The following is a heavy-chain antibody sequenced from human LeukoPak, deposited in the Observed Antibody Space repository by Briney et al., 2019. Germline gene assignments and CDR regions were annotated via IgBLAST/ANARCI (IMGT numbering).Heavy chain of an antibody. CDR1: GFTFSNYA. V-gene: IGHV3-23*01. Sequence: GGSLRLSCAASGFTFSNYAMAWVRQAPGKGLEWVSAIHSAGADTYYADSVKGRFTISRDNSKNTLYLQMSSLGAEDTALYYCARDGNSGYAHYLYYGMDVWGQGTTVTVSS. D-gene: IGHD5-12*01. J-gene: IGHJ6*02. CDR3: ARDGNSGYAHYLYYGMDV. CDR2: IHSAGADT.